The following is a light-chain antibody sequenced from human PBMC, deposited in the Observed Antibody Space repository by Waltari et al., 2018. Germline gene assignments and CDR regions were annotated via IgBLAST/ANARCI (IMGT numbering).Light chain of an antibody. Sequence: QSVLTQPASVSGSPGQSITIPCTGTSSDVGGYKYVSWYQQHPDKAPKLMLYDVNNRPSGVSNRFSGSKSGNTASLTISSLQAEDEADYYCSSYTSSTIPVFGTGTKVTVL. CDR1: SSDVGGYKY. V-gene: IGLV2-14*03. J-gene: IGLJ1*01. CDR2: DVN. CDR3: SSYTSSTIPV.